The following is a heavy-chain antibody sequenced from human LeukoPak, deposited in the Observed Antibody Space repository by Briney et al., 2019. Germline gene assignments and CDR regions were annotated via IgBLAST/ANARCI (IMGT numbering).Heavy chain of an antibody. CDR2: IWYDGSNK. CDR3: ARKVVPATYYGMDV. D-gene: IGHD2-2*01. J-gene: IGHJ6*02. V-gene: IGHV3-33*01. Sequence: GGSLRLSCAASGFTFSSYGMHWVRQAPGKGLEWVAVIWYDGSNKYYADSVKGRFTISRDNFKNTLYLQMNSLRAEDTAVYYCARKVVPATYYGMDVWGQGTTVTVSS. CDR1: GFTFSSYG.